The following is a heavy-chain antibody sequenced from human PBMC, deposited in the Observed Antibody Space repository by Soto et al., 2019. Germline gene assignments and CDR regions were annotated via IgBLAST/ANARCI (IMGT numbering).Heavy chain of an antibody. Sequence: GGSLRLSCAASGFTFSNYVMNWVRQAPGKGLEWVSTISYSADKTFYADSVKGRFTISRDNSRDTLFLQMNSLRADDAAVYYCARRARTATTNWGAFDIWGQGTMVTVSS. CDR3: ARRARTATTNWGAFDI. CDR1: GFTFSNYV. V-gene: IGHV3-23*01. D-gene: IGHD1-7*01. J-gene: IGHJ3*02. CDR2: ISYSADKT.